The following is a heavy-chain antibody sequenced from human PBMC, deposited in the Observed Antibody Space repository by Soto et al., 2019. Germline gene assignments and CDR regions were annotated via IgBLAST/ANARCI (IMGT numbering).Heavy chain of an antibody. CDR2: INHSGNT. V-gene: IGHV4-34*01. Sequence: SETLSLTCAVYGGSFSGFYWSWIRQPPGKGLEWIGEINHSGNTNYNPSLKSRVTISVDTSKNKFSLKLSSLTAADTAVYDCARYPLHYAFDYWGQGTLVTVSS. J-gene: IGHJ4*02. CDR3: ARYPLHYAFDY. D-gene: IGHD4-17*01. CDR1: GGSFSGFY.